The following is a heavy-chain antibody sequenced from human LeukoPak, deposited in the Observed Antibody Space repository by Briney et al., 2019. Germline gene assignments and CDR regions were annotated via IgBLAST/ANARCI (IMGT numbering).Heavy chain of an antibody. CDR1: GGSISSGGYY. V-gene: IGHV4-31*03. CDR2: IYYSGST. D-gene: IGHD3-3*01. J-gene: IGHJ5*02. Sequence: PSQTLSLTCTVSGGSISSGGYYWSWIRQHPGKGLEWIGYIYYSGSTYYNPSLKSRVTISVDTSKNQFSLKLSSVTAADTAVYYCARETPKWRFLEWLPSWFDPWGQGTLVTVSS. CDR3: ARETPKWRFLEWLPSWFDP.